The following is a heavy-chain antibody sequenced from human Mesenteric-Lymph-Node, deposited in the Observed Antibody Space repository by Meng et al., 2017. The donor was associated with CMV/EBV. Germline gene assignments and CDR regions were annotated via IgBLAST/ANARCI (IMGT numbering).Heavy chain of an antibody. J-gene: IGHJ6*02. CDR2: ISSSSSTI. Sequence: GGSLRLSCAASGFTFSSYSMNWVRQAPGKGLEWVSYISSSSSTIYYADSVKGRFTISRDNAKNSLYLQMNSLRAEDTAVYYCARDSYDSSGYYYDYYYYGMAVWGQGTTVTVSS. CDR1: GFTFSSYS. V-gene: IGHV3-48*04. D-gene: IGHD3-22*01. CDR3: ARDSYDSSGYYYDYYYYGMAV.